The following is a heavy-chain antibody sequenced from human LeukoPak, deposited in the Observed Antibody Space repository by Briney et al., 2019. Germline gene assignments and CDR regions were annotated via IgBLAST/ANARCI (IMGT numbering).Heavy chain of an antibody. CDR1: GFTFSSYS. J-gene: IGHJ4*02. CDR2: ISSSSSYI. D-gene: IGHD6-13*01. V-gene: IGHV3-21*01. Sequence: PGGSLRLSCAASGFTFSSYSMNWVRQAPGKGLEWVSSISSSSSYIYYADSVKGRFTISRDNAKNSLYLQMNSLRPEDTAVYYCAREKYSSDWYIGPIDYWGQGTPVTVSS. CDR3: AREKYSSDWYIGPIDY.